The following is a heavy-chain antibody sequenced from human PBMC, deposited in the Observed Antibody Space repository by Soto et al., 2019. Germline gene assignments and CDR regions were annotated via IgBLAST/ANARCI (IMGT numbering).Heavy chain of an antibody. CDR2: IYYSGST. CDR3: ARVRMNYYYYGMDV. D-gene: IGHD2-15*01. V-gene: IGHV4-59*01. Sequence: QVQLQESGPGLVKPSETLSLTCTVSGDSISSDYWSWIRQPPGKGLEYIGYIYYSGSTNYNPSLKSRVTISVDTSKNQFSLKLSSVTAADRAVYYCARVRMNYYYYGMDVWGQGTTVTVSS. CDR1: GDSISSDY. J-gene: IGHJ6*02.